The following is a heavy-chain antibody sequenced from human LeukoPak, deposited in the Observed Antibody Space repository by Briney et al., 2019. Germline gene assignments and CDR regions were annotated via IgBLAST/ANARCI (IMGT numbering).Heavy chain of an antibody. CDR1: GYSFTSYW. CDR3: ARQTPYYGSGSYYYGMDV. CDR2: IDPSDSYT. J-gene: IGHJ6*04. V-gene: IGHV5-10-1*01. D-gene: IGHD3-10*01. Sequence: GGSLKISCKGSGYSFTSYWISWVRQVPGKGLEWMGRIDPSDSYTNYSPSFQGHVTISADKSISTAYLQWSSLKASDTAMYYCARQTPYYGSGSYYYGMDVWGKGTTVTVSS.